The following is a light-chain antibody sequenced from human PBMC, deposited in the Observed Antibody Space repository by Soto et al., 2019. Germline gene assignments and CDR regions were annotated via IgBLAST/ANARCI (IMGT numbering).Light chain of an antibody. Sequence: DIQLTQSPSTLSASVGDRVTITCRASQSISSWLAWYQQKPGKAPKLLIYKASSLESGVPSRLSGSGSGTVFTLTIRSLQPDDFATYYCQQYNSYWTFGQGTKVDIK. CDR1: QSISSW. J-gene: IGKJ1*01. V-gene: IGKV1-5*03. CDR3: QQYNSYWT. CDR2: KAS.